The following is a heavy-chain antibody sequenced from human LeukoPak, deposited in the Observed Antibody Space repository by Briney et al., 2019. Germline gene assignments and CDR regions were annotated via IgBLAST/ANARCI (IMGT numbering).Heavy chain of an antibody. J-gene: IGHJ4*02. CDR3: ARDASYYYGSGSPRHFDY. CDR2: IYTSGST. V-gene: IGHV4-4*07. CDR1: GGSISSYY. Sequence: PWETLSLTCTVSGGSISSYYWSWIRQPAGKGLEWIGRIYTSGSTNYNPSLKSRVTMSADTSKNQFSLKLSSVTAADTAVYYCARDASYYYGSGSPRHFDYWGQGTLVTVSS. D-gene: IGHD3-10*01.